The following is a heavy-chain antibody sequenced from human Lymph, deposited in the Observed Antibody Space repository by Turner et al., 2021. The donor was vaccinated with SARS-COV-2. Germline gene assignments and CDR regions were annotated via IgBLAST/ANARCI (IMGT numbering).Heavy chain of an antibody. CDR3: ARAAQLTVWFDP. J-gene: IGHJ5*02. V-gene: IGHV1-8*01. D-gene: IGHD3-9*01. Sequence: KASGYTFTSYDINWVRQATGQGLEWMGWMNPNSGNTGYAQKFQGKATMTRNTSISTAYMELSSLRSEDTAVYYCARAAQLTVWFDPWGQGTLVTVSS. CDR2: MNPNSGNT. CDR1: GYTFTSYD.